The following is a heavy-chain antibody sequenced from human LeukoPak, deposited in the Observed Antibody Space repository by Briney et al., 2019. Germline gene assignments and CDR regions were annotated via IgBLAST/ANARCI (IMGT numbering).Heavy chain of an antibody. V-gene: IGHV3-11*06. J-gene: IGHJ6*02. CDR3: ARDMHVAVAGTTYYGMDV. D-gene: IGHD6-19*01. CDR2: ISSSSSYT. Sequence: PGGSLRLSCAASGFTFSDYYMSWIRQAPGKGLEWVSYISSSSSYTNYADSVKGRFTISRDNAKNSLYLQMNSLRAENTAVYYCARDMHVAVAGTTYYGMDVWGQGTTVTVSS. CDR1: GFTFSDYY.